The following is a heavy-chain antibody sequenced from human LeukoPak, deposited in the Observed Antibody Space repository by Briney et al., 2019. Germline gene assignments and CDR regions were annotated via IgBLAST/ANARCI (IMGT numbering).Heavy chain of an antibody. CDR2: IYYSGST. J-gene: IGHJ4*02. CDR1: GGSISSYY. D-gene: IGHD5-18*01. Sequence: SETLSLTCTVSGGSISSYYWSWIRQPPGKGLEWIGYIYYSGSTNYNPSLKSRVTISVDTSKNQFSLKLSSVTAADTAVYYCARGWGYSYGYAYFDYWGQGTLVTVSS. CDR3: ARGWGYSYGYAYFDY. V-gene: IGHV4-59*12.